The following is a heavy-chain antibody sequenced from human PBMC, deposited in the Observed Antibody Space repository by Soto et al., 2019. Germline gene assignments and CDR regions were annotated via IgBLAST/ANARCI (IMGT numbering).Heavy chain of an antibody. V-gene: IGHV1-69*12. J-gene: IGHJ6*02. CDR3: ASPMNNYHYYGMDV. CDR2: IIPIFGTA. CDR1: GGTFSSYA. Sequence: QVQLVQSGAEVKKPGSSVKVSCKASGGTFSSYAISWVRQAPGQGLEWMGGIIPIFGTADYAQKFQGRVTITADESTSTDYMELSSLRSEDTAVYYCASPMNNYHYYGMDVWGQGTTVTVSS.